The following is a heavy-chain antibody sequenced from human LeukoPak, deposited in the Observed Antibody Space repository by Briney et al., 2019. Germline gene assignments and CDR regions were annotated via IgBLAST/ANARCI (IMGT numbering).Heavy chain of an antibody. CDR1: GFTFSSYA. D-gene: IGHD3-22*01. CDR2: ISYDGSNK. J-gene: IGHJ5*02. CDR3: ARDLSSDDP. V-gene: IGHV3-30*01. Sequence: LSGRSLRLSCAASGFTFSSYAMHWVRQAPGKGLEWVAVISYDGSNKYYADSVKGRFTISRDNSKNTLYLQMNSLRAEGTAVYYCARDLSSDDPWGQGTLVTVSS.